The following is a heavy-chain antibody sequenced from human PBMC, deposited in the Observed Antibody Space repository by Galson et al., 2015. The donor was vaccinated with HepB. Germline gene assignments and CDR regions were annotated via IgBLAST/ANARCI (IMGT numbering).Heavy chain of an antibody. CDR2: ISNDGSNK. CDR1: GFSFSSYA. Sequence: SLRLSCAASGFSFSSYAMHWVRQAPGKGLEWVALISNDGSNKYYADSVKGRFTISRDNSKNTLYLQMDSLRAEDRALYYCARGRHLYCTSTNCYRGFDYWGQGTLVTVSS. V-gene: IGHV3-30*04. J-gene: IGHJ4*02. D-gene: IGHD2-2*02. CDR3: ARGRHLYCTSTNCYRGFDY.